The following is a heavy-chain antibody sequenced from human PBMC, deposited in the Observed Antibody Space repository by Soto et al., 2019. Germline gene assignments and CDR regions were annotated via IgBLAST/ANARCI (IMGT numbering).Heavy chain of an antibody. CDR1: GGTFSSYA. D-gene: IGHD2-15*01. V-gene: IGHV1-69*12. CDR2: IIPIFGTA. Sequence: QVQLVQSGAEVKKPGSSVKVSCKASGGTFSSYAISWVRQAPGQGLEWMGGIIPIFGTANYAQKFQGRVTITADESTSTAYMELSSLRSEDTAVYYCAREKTAKVVVAATHNCYFDLWGRGTLVTVSS. J-gene: IGHJ2*01. CDR3: AREKTAKVVVAATHNCYFDL.